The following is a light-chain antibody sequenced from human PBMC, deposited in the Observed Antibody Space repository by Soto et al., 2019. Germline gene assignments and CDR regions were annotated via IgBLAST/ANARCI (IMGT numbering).Light chain of an antibody. CDR2: YDN. Sequence: QSVLTQPPSASGTPGQRVTISCSGSNSNIGSNPVNWYQQLPGTAPKLLIYYDNLRPSVVPDRISGSKSGTSASLAISGLQSDDEADYYCAAWDDSLNGRVFGTGTKLTVL. J-gene: IGLJ1*01. V-gene: IGLV1-44*01. CDR1: NSNIGSNP. CDR3: AAWDDSLNGRV.